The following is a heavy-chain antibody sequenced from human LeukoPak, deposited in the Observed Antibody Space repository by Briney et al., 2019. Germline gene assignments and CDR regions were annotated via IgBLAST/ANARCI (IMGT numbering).Heavy chain of an antibody. CDR2: IFYSGST. CDR1: GGSISSHY. J-gene: IGHJ3*02. Sequence: SETLSLTCTVSGGSISSHYWSWIRQPPGKGLEWIGYIFYSGSTNYNPSLKSRVTISVDTSKNQFSLKLSSVTAADTAVYYCAREGPGDPVGLDIWGQGTMVTVSS. D-gene: IGHD7-27*01. CDR3: AREGPGDPVGLDI. V-gene: IGHV4-59*11.